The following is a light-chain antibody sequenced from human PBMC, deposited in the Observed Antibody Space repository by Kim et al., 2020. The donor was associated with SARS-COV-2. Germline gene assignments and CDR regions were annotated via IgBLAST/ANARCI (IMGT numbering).Light chain of an antibody. V-gene: IGLV2-14*03. CDR3: SSYTDDNTVI. CDR1: SSDIGGYNY. J-gene: IGLJ6*01. CDR2: DVT. Sequence: QSALTQPASVSGPPGQSITISCTGTSSDIGGYNYVSWYQQYPGKAPKLMTYDVTDRPSGVSNRFSGSKSANTASLTISGLRADDEATYYCSSYTDDNTVIFGGGTKVTVL.